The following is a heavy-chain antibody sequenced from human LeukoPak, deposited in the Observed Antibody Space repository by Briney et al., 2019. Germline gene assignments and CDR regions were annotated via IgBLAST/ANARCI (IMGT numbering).Heavy chain of an antibody. CDR1: GFPFSNYA. CDR3: AKGSSGWYFDY. D-gene: IGHD6-19*01. V-gene: IGHV3-23*01. J-gene: IGHJ4*02. Sequence: GGSLRLSCAASGFPFSNYAITWVRQAPGKGLEWVSHVSGSGGSTYYADSVKGRFTISRDNSKNTLYLQMNSLRAEDTAVYYCAKGSSGWYFDYWGQGTLVTVSS. CDR2: VSGSGGST.